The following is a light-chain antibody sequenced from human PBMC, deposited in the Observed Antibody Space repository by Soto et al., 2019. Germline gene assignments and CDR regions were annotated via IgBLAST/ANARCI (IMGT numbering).Light chain of an antibody. V-gene: IGLV2-14*01. J-gene: IGLJ1*01. Sequence: QSALTQPASVSGSPGQSITISCTGTSSDVGGYNFVSWYQQYPGKAPKLMIYEVSNRPSGVSNRFSGSKSGIMASLTISGLQVEDEADYYCTSYTVRSTYVFGTGTKVTVL. CDR1: SSDVGGYNF. CDR2: EVS. CDR3: TSYTVRSTYV.